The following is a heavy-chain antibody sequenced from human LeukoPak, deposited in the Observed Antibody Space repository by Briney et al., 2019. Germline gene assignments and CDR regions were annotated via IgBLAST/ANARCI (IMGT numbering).Heavy chain of an antibody. CDR3: ARTYYDILTGYYMPLDV. D-gene: IGHD3-9*01. CDR2: IYYNGST. Sequence: SETLSLTCSVSGGSITNNYWSWIRQPPGKGLEWIGYIYYNGSTNYNPSLKSRVTISVDTSKIQFSLKLSSVTAADTAVYYCARTYYDILTGYYMPLDVWGQGTMVTVSS. CDR1: GGSITNNY. V-gene: IGHV4-59*08. J-gene: IGHJ6*02.